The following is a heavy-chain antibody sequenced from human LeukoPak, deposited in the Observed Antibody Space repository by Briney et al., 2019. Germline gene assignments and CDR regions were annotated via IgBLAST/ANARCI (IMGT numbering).Heavy chain of an antibody. CDR3: ASEGVATEGGY. CDR2: INHSGST. Sequence: SETLCLTCAVYGGSFSGYYWSWIRQPPGKGLEWIGEINHSGSTNYNPSLKSRVTISVDTSKNQFSLKLSSVTAADTAVYYCASEGVATEGGYWGQGTLVTVSS. J-gene: IGHJ4*02. V-gene: IGHV4-34*01. CDR1: GGSFSGYY. D-gene: IGHD5-12*01.